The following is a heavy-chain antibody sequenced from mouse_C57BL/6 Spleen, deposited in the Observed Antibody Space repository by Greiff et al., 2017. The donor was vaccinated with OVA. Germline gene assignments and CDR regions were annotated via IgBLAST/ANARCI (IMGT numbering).Heavy chain of an antibody. D-gene: IGHD1-1*01. J-gene: IGHJ2*01. CDR2: IDPNSGGT. CDR1: GYTFTSYW. CDR3: ATPYYGSSDFDY. Sequence: QVHVKQPGAELVKPGASVKLSCKASGYTFTSYWMHWVKQRPGRGLEWIGRIDPNSGGTKYNEKFKSKATLTVDKPSSTAYMQLSSLTSEDSAVYYCATPYYGSSDFDYWGQGTTLTVSS. V-gene: IGHV1-72*01.